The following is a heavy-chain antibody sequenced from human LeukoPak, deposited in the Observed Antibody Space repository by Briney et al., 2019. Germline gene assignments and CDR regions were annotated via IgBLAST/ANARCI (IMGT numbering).Heavy chain of an antibody. J-gene: IGHJ6*03. CDR1: GGTFSSYA. V-gene: IGHV1-69*06. D-gene: IGHD6-19*01. CDR2: IIPIFGTA. CDR3: ASGRSSGWYLGNTYYYYYMDV. Sequence: SVKVSCKASGGTFSSYAISWVRQAPGQGLEWMGGIIPIFGTANYAQKFQGRVTITADKSTSTAYMELSSLRSEDTAVYYCASGRSSGWYLGNTYYYYYMDVWGKGTTVTVSS.